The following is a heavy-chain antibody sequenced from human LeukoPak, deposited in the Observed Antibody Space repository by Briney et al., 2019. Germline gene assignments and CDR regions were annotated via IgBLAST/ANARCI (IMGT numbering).Heavy chain of an antibody. Sequence: SETLSLTCAVYGGSFSGYYWSWIRQPPGKGLEWIGEFNHSGSTNYNPSLKSRVTISVDTSKNQFSLKLSPVTAADTAVYYCARDSRQYYDFWSGYYDYYYYGMDVWGQGTTVTVSS. V-gene: IGHV4-34*01. CDR2: FNHSGST. CDR3: ARDSRQYYDFWSGYYDYYYYGMDV. D-gene: IGHD3-3*01. CDR1: GGSFSGYY. J-gene: IGHJ6*02.